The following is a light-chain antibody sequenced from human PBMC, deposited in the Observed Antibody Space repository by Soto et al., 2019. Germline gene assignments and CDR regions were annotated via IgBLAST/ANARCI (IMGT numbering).Light chain of an antibody. CDR1: QSISTW. CDR3: QQYHTYSSIT. Sequence: DIQMTQSPSTLSASVGDRVTVTCRASQSISTWLGWYQQKPGKAPTLLIYDASSLKSGVPSRFSGSGSGTDSTLTISRLQPDDFATYYCQQYHTYSSITFGQGTRLELK. CDR2: DAS. J-gene: IGKJ5*01. V-gene: IGKV1-5*01.